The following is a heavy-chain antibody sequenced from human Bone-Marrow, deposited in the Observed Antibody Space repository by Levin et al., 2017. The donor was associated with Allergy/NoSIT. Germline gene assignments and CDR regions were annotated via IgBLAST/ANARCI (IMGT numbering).Heavy chain of an antibody. CDR3: ARESRRSWEYYFYMDV. CDR2: TCFSGST. CDR1: GGSVSRSDYC. D-gene: IGHD2/OR15-2a*01. Sequence: SETLSLTCTVSGGSVSRSDYCWTWIRQHAGKGLEWIGYTCFSGSTFYNPSLMGRGSLSLDTFKNQFSLELTSVTAADAAVYFCARESRRSWEYYFYMDVWGTGTTVTVSS. V-gene: IGHV4-31*03. J-gene: IGHJ6*03.